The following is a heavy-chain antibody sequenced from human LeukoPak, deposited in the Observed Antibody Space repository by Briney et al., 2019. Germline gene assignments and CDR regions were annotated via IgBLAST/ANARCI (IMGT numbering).Heavy chain of an antibody. CDR1: GFTFSNYS. CDR3: ARGGYGYNFFDY. V-gene: IGHV3-21*01. J-gene: IGHJ4*02. CDR2: ISSRSSYI. D-gene: IGHD5-24*01. Sequence: GGSLRLSCAASGFTFSNYSMNWARQAPGKGLEWVSSISSRSSYIYYADSVKGRFTISRDNAKNSLYLQMNSLRAEDTAVYYCARGGYGYNFFDYWGQGTLVTVSS.